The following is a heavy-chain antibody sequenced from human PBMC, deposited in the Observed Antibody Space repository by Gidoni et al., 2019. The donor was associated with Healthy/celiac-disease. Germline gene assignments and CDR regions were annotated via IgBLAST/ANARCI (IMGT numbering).Heavy chain of an antibody. V-gene: IGHV1-69*04. D-gene: IGHD2-21*02. CDR1: GGTFGSYA. CDR2: IIPILGIA. J-gene: IGHJ5*02. CDR3: AREGGGDPYVPGGWFDP. Sequence: QVQLVQSGAEVKKPGSSVKVSCKASGGTFGSYAISWVRQAPGQGLEWMGRIIPILGIANYAQKFQGRVTITADKSTSTAYMELSSLRSEDTAVYYCAREGGGDPYVPGGWFDPWGQGTLVTVSS.